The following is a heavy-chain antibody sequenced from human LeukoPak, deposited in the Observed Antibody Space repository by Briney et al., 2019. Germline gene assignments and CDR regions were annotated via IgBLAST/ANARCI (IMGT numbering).Heavy chain of an antibody. D-gene: IGHD1-26*01. CDR3: ARVLRSNSGTDDS. CDR2: ISGSGVST. Sequence: GGSLRLSCAASGFTFSSYALTWVRQAPGEGLEWVSAISGSGVSTYYADSVKGRFTISRDNSKNTLYLQMSSLRAEDTAVYYCARVLRSNSGTDDSWGQGTLVTVSS. J-gene: IGHJ5*02. CDR1: GFTFSSYA. V-gene: IGHV3-23*01.